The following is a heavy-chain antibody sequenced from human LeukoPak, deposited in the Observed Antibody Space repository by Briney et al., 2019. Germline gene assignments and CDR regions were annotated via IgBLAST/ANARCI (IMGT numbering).Heavy chain of an antibody. V-gene: IGHV3-15*01. Sequence: PGGSLRLSCAASGFTFSNAWMSWVRQAPGKGLEWVGRIKSKTDGGTTDYAAPVKGRFTISRDDSKNTLYLQMNSLKTEDTAVYYCTTDLTSGFWSLKKQENNAFDIWGQGTMVTVSS. CDR3: TTDLTSGFWSLKKQENNAFDI. D-gene: IGHD3-3*01. CDR2: IKSKTDGGTT. J-gene: IGHJ3*02. CDR1: GFTFSNAW.